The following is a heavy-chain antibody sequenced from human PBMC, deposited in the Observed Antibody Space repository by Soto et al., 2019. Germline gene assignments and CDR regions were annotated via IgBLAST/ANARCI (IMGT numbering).Heavy chain of an antibody. CDR2: INPNSGGT. D-gene: IGHD5-18*01. Sequence: ASVKFSCKASGYTFTGYYMHWVRQAPGQWLEWMGWINPNSGGTNYAQKFQGRVTITADESTSTAYMELSSLRSEDTAVYYCARVFRRGYSYGLPYYYGMDVWGQGTTVTVSS. CDR3: ARVFRRGYSYGLPYYYGMDV. V-gene: IGHV1-2*02. J-gene: IGHJ6*02. CDR1: GYTFTGYY.